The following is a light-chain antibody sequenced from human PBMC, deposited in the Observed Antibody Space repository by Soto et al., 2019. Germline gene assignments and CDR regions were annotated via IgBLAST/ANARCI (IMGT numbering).Light chain of an antibody. CDR2: GAS. CDR3: QQYGSSPPYT. J-gene: IGKJ2*01. CDR1: QSVSSAY. V-gene: IGKV3-20*01. Sequence: EIVLTQSPGTLSLSPGERATLSCRANQSVSSAYLAWYQQKPGQAPRLLISGASIRATGIPERFSGSGSGTDFTLTISRLEPEDSGVYYCQQYGSSPPYTFGQGTKLEIK.